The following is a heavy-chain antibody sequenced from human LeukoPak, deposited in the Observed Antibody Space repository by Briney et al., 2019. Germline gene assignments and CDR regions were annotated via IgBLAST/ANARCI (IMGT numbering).Heavy chain of an antibody. J-gene: IGHJ4*02. CDR1: GFTFSSYA. Sequence: RSGGSLRLSCAASGFTFSSYAMSWVRQAPGKGLEWVASISGSGGSTYYADSVKGRFTISRDNSKNTLYLQMNSLRAEDTALYYCAKTDRGYDPKYFDYWGQGTLVTVSS. CDR2: ISGSGGST. D-gene: IGHD5-12*01. CDR3: AKTDRGYDPKYFDY. V-gene: IGHV3-23*01.